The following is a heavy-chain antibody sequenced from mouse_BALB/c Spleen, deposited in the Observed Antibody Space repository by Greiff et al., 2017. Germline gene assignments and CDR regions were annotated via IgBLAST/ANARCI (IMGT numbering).Heavy chain of an antibody. Sequence: EVKLVESGGGLVQPGGSLKLSCAASGFTFSSYGMSWVRQTPDKRLELVATINSNGGSTYYPDSVKGRFTISRDNAKNTLYLQMSSLKSEDTAMYYCAREGAYYGNYWAMDYWGQGTSVTVSS. CDR2: INSNGGST. D-gene: IGHD2-10*01. V-gene: IGHV5-6-3*01. CDR1: GFTFSSYG. J-gene: IGHJ4*01. CDR3: AREGAYYGNYWAMDY.